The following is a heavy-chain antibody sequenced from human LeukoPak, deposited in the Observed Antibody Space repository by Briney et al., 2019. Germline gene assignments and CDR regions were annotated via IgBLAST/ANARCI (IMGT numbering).Heavy chain of an antibody. CDR2: IKQDGSEK. CDR1: GFTFSSYW. V-gene: IGHV3-7*04. D-gene: IGHD3-10*01. J-gene: IGHJ4*02. Sequence: GGSLRLSCAASGFTFSSYWMSWVRQAPGKGLEWVANIKQDGSEKYYVDSVKGRSTISRDNAKNSLYLQMNSLRAEDTAVYYCARVWFGELLYLDYWGQGTLVTVSS. CDR3: ARVWFGELLYLDY.